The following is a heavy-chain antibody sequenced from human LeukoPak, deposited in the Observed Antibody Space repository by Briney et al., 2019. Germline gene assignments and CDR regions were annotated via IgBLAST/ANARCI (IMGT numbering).Heavy chain of an antibody. V-gene: IGHV3-23*01. D-gene: IGHD4-17*01. CDR1: GFTFSSYA. CDR2: ISGSGGST. J-gene: IGHJ4*02. Sequence: PGGSLRLSCAASGFTFSSYAMSWVRQAPGKGLEWVSAISGSGGSTYHADSVKGRFTISRDNSKNTLYLQMNSLRAEDTAVYYCAKDKTVTTGGFDYWGQGTLVTVSS. CDR3: AKDKTVTTGGFDY.